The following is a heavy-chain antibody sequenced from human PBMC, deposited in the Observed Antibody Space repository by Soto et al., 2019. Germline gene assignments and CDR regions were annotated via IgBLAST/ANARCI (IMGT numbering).Heavy chain of an antibody. J-gene: IGHJ4*02. V-gene: IGHV1-69*13. CDR2: IIPIFGTA. CDR1: GGTFSSYA. CDR3: ARESGYSSGWFHNFDY. D-gene: IGHD6-19*01. Sequence: SVKVSCKASGGTFSSYAISWVRQAPGQGLEWMGGIIPIFGTANYAQKFQGRVTITADESTSTAYMELSSLRSEDTAVYYCARESGYSSGWFHNFDYWGQGTLVTVSS.